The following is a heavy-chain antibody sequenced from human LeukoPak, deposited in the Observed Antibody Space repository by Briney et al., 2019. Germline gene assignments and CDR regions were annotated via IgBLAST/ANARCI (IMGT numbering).Heavy chain of an antibody. CDR2: IYSDDST. CDR3: ARDRSDGYNKNDY. CDR1: GFTVSGNF. J-gene: IGHJ4*02. D-gene: IGHD5-24*01. V-gene: IGHV3-66*01. Sequence: GGSLRLSCAASGFTVSGNFMTWVRQAPGKRLEWVSIIYSDDSTYYADSVKGRFTISRDNAKNSLYLQMNSLRVEDTAVYYCARDRSDGYNKNDYWGQGTLVTVSS.